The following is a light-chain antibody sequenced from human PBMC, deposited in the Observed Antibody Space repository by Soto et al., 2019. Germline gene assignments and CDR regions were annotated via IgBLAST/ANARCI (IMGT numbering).Light chain of an antibody. Sequence: DIQMTQSPSTMSASVGLGVTITCRARPSISIWLDWYQQQPGKAPRLLIYDASSLQSGVPSRFSGSGSGTEFTLTITSLHPDDFATYYCHQYFSYSALAFGQGTKVDIK. CDR1: PSISIW. CDR2: DAS. V-gene: IGKV1-5*01. CDR3: HQYFSYSALA. J-gene: IGKJ1*01.